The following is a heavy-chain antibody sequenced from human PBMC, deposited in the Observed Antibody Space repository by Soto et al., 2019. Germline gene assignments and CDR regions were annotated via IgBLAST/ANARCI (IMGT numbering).Heavy chain of an antibody. CDR1: SGC. J-gene: IGHJ4*02. D-gene: IGHD6-19*01. CDR3: ARVGSSGWFDY. CDR2: IYYSGST. V-gene: IGHV4-59*01. Sequence: SGCRIINRQPPGKGLEWIGYIYYSGSTNYNPSLKSRVTISVDTSKNQFSLKLSSVTAADTAVYYCARVGSSGWFDYWGQGTLVTVSS.